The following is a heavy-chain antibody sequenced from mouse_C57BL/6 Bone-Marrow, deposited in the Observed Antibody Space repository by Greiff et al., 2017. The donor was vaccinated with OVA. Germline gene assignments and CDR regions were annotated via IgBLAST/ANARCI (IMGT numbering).Heavy chain of an antibody. Sequence: VQLQQPGAELVKPGASVKLSCKASGYTFTSYWMQWVKQRPGQGLEWIGEIDPSDSYTNYNQKFKGKATLTVDTSSSTAYMQLSSLTSEDSAVYYCARDSSGHYYYAMDYWGQGTSVTVSS. J-gene: IGHJ4*01. CDR1: GYTFTSYW. V-gene: IGHV1-50*01. CDR3: ARDSSGHYYYAMDY. D-gene: IGHD3-2*02. CDR2: IDPSDSYT.